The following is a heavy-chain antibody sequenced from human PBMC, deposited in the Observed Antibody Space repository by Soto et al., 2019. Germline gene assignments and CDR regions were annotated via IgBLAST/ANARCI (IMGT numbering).Heavy chain of an antibody. J-gene: IGHJ4*02. CDR3: AKDRGYDYSGDFDY. CDR1: GFTFDDYA. V-gene: IGHV3-9*01. Sequence: GGSLRLSCAASGFTFDDYAMHWVRQAPGKGLEWVSGISWNSGSIGYADSVKGRFTISRDNAKNSLYLQMNSLRAEDTALYYCAKDRGYDYSGDFDYWGQGTLVTVSS. D-gene: IGHD5-12*01. CDR2: ISWNSGSI.